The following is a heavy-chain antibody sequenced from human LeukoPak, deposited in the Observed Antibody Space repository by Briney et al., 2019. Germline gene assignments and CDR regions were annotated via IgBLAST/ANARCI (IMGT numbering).Heavy chain of an antibody. J-gene: IGHJ4*02. Sequence: GGSLRLSCAASGFTFSSYAMRWVRQAPGKGLEWVSSISGSGGNTYYADSVKGLFTISRDNSKNTLYIQINSLRAEDTAVYYCAKLVTHFDYWGQGTLVTVSS. CDR2: ISGSGGNT. CDR3: AKLVTHFDY. CDR1: GFTFSSYA. D-gene: IGHD4-23*01. V-gene: IGHV3-23*01.